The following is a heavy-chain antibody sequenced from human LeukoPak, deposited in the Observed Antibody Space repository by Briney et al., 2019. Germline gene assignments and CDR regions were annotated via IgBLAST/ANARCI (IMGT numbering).Heavy chain of an antibody. CDR3: AKDVGAMVRGVIH. J-gene: IGHJ4*02. D-gene: IGHD3-10*01. V-gene: IGHV3-30*02. CDR2: IRYDGSNK. Sequence: GGSLRLSCAASGFTFSSYGMHWVRQAPGKGLEWVAFIRYDGSNKYYADSVKGRFTISRDNSKNTLYLQMNSLRAEDTAVYYCAKDVGAMVRGVIHWGQGTLVTVSS. CDR1: GFTFSSYG.